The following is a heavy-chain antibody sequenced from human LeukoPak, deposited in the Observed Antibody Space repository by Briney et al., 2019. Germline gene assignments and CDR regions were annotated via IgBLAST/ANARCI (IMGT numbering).Heavy chain of an antibody. D-gene: IGHD1-26*01. Sequence: GGSLRLFCAASGFTFSSYTMHWVRQAPGKGLEYVSAITHNGGSTYYANSVKGRFTISRDNSKNTLYLQLGSLRAEDMAVYYCARTGGATYYGSAMYYFDCWGQGTLVTVSS. CDR3: ARTGGATYYGSAMYYFDC. V-gene: IGHV3-64*01. CDR2: ITHNGGST. J-gene: IGHJ4*02. CDR1: GFTFSSYT.